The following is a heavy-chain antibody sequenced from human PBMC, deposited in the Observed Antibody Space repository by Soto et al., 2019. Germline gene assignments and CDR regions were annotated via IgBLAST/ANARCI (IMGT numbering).Heavy chain of an antibody. Sequence: LRLSCAASGFTFSSYGMHWVRQAPGKGLEWVAVISYDGSNKYYADSVKGRFTISRDNSKNTLYLQMNSLRAEDTAVYYCAKRLIPNGMDVWGQGTTVTVSS. V-gene: IGHV3-30*18. CDR2: ISYDGSNK. CDR3: AKRLIPNGMDV. CDR1: GFTFSSYG. J-gene: IGHJ6*02. D-gene: IGHD6-19*01.